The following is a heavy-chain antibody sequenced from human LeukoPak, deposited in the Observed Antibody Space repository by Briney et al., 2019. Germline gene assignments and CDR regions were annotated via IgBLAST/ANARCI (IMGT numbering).Heavy chain of an antibody. J-gene: IGHJ3*02. V-gene: IGHV1-2*02. Sequence: ASVKLSCKASGYTFTGYYMHWVRQAPGQGLEWMGWINPNSGGSNYAQKFQGRVTMTRDTSISTAYKELSRLRSDDTAVYYCARSEKLGYCSSTSCWSAFDIWGQGTMVTVSS. D-gene: IGHD2-2*01. CDR1: GYTFTGYY. CDR3: ARSEKLGYCSSTSCWSAFDI. CDR2: INPNSGGS.